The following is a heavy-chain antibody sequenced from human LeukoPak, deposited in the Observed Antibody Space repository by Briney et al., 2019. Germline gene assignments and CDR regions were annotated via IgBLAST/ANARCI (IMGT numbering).Heavy chain of an antibody. J-gene: IGHJ4*02. CDR1: GFTFSSYG. V-gene: IGHV3-30*02. Sequence: GGSLRLSCAASGFTFSSYGMHWVRQAPGKGLEWVSCIRYDGNPTYCADSVKGRFTISRDNSKNMVYMQMNSLRVEDTAVYYCAKDFTYGPDHWGQGTLVSVSS. CDR2: IRYDGNPT. D-gene: IGHD3-10*01. CDR3: AKDFTYGPDH.